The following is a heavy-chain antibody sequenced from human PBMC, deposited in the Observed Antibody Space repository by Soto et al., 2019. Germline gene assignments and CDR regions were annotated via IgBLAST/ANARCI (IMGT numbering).Heavy chain of an antibody. V-gene: IGHV4-39*07. Sequence: SETLSLTCTVSGGSVSITIYYWGLIRQPPGKGLEWIGHIYYSGSTNYNPSLKSRVTISVDTSKNQFSLKLSSVTAADTAVYYCARVKEGIQLDYWGQGTLVTVSS. CDR2: IYYSGST. J-gene: IGHJ4*02. D-gene: IGHD5-18*01. CDR3: ARVKEGIQLDY. CDR1: GGSVSITIYY.